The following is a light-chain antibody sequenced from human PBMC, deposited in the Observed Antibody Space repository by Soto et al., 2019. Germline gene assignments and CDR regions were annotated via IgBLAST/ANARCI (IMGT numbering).Light chain of an antibody. CDR1: QSITRD. CDR3: HQSFLNPWT. CDR2: AAT. Sequence: DIQMTQSPSSLSASIGDRVTITCRASQSITRDLSWYQQKPGEAPKLLIYAATGLHSGVSSRFSGSGSGTDFTLTINNLQPEDFATYYCHQSFLNPWTFGPGTKVDIK. V-gene: IGKV1-39*01. J-gene: IGKJ1*01.